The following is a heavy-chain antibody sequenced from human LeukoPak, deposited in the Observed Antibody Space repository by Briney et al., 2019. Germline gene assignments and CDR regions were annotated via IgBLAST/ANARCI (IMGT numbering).Heavy chain of an antibody. J-gene: IGHJ4*02. CDR3: AREAPTTVTVFDY. V-gene: IGHV4-4*02. D-gene: IGHD4-17*01. CDR1: GVSISCNDW. CDR2: IYHGGNT. Sequence: SETLSLTCTVFGVSISCNDWWSWVREPPGRGVEWIGEIYHGGNTNYSPSLKSRVNMSVDRSKNQFSLKLSSVTAADTAVYYCAREAPTTVTVFDYWGQGTLVTVSS.